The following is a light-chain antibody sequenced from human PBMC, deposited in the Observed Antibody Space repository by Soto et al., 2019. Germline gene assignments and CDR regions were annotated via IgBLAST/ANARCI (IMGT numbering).Light chain of an antibody. CDR3: QQYGSSGT. CDR1: QSVSNNY. Sequence: EMELTQSPGSRSLSPGERATRSCRASQSVSNNYLAWYQQKPGQAPRLLIYGASNRATGIPDRCSGSGSGTDVSLTISRLDPEDFAVYYCQQYGSSGTFGQGTKVDIK. CDR2: GAS. J-gene: IGKJ1*01. V-gene: IGKV3-20*01.